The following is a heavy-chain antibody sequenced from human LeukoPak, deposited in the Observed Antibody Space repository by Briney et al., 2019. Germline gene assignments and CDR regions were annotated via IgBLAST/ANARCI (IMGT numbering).Heavy chain of an antibody. J-gene: IGHJ3*02. CDR1: GGTFSSYA. D-gene: IGHD3-3*01. Sequence: GASVKVSCKASGGTFSSYAISWVRQAPGQGLEWMGGIIPIFGTANYAKKFQGRVTITADESTSTAYMELSSLRSEDPAVYYCARDPEAWSGYPRDAFDIWGQGTMVTVSS. V-gene: IGHV1-69*13. CDR3: ARDPEAWSGYPRDAFDI. CDR2: IIPIFGTA.